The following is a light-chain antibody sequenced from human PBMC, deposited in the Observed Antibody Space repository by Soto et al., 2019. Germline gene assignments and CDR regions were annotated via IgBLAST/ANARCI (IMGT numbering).Light chain of an antibody. CDR1: SSDVGDYNY. J-gene: IGLJ1*01. Sequence: QSALTQPASVSGSPGQSITISCTGTSSDVGDYNYVSWYQQHPGKAPKLMIYDVSNRPSGVSNRFSGSKSGNTASLTISGLQDEDEDDYYCSSYTSSSTLVVFGTGTKLTVL. CDR3: SSYTSSSTLVV. V-gene: IGLV2-14*01. CDR2: DVS.